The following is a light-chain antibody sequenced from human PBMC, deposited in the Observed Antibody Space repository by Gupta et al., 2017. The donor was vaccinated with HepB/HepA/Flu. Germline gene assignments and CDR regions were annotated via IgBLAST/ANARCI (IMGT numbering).Light chain of an antibody. CDR3: QQRSK. Sequence: EIVLTQSPATLSLSPGERATLSCRASQSVSSYLAWYQQKPGQAPRLLIYDASNRATGIPARFSGSGSGTDFTRTISSIEPEDFEVYDCQQRSKFGQGTKVEIK. CDR2: DAS. V-gene: IGKV3-11*01. J-gene: IGKJ1*01. CDR1: QSVSSY.